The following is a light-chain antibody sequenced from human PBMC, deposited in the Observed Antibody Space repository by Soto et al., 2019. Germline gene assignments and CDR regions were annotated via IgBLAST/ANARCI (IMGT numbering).Light chain of an antibody. Sequence: EIVLTQSPATLSLSPGERATLSCRASQSVGSYLAWYQQKPGQAPRLLIYDASNRATGIPARFSGSGSGTDSTLTISSLEPEDFAVYYCQQRSNWPITFGQGTRLEIK. V-gene: IGKV3-11*01. CDR1: QSVGSY. CDR3: QQRSNWPIT. CDR2: DAS. J-gene: IGKJ5*01.